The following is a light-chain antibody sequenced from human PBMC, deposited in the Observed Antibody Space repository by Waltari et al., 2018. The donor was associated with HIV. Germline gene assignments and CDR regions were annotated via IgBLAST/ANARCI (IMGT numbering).Light chain of an antibody. CDR3: QQFYGAVYT. CDR2: WAS. J-gene: IGKJ2*01. Sequence: DIVMTQTPDSLAVSLGERATINCKSSQSVLYSSNNKDYLAWYQQRPGRPPKLLIYWASTRESGVPDRFSGSGSGTDFNLTISSLQAEDVAVYYCQQFYGAVYTFGQGTKLEIK. V-gene: IGKV4-1*01. CDR1: QSVLYSSNNKDY.